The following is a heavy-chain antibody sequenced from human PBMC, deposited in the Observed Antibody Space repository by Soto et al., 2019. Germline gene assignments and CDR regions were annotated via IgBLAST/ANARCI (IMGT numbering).Heavy chain of an antibody. Sequence: GGSLRLSCAASGFTFSSYAMHWVRQAPGKGLEYVSAISSNGGSTYYANYVKGRFTISRDNSKNTLYLQMGSLRAEDMAVYYCARDFHGDSIRGYGMDVWGQGTTDTVSS. CDR2: ISSNGGST. CDR3: ARDFHGDSIRGYGMDV. J-gene: IGHJ6*02. CDR1: GFTFSSYA. D-gene: IGHD4-17*01. V-gene: IGHV3-64*01.